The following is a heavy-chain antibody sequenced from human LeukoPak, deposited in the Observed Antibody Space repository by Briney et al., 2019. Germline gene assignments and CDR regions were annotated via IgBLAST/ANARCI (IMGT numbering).Heavy chain of an antibody. V-gene: IGHV4-39*07. CDR3: ARDWVVFDY. J-gene: IGHJ4*02. Sequence: SETLSLTCTVSGGSISSSSYYWGWIRQPPGKGLEWIGSIYYSGSTYYNPSLKSRVTISVDKSKNQFSLKLSSVTAADTAVYYCARDWVVFDYWGQGTLVTVSS. D-gene: IGHD2-15*01. CDR2: IYYSGST. CDR1: GGSISSSSYY.